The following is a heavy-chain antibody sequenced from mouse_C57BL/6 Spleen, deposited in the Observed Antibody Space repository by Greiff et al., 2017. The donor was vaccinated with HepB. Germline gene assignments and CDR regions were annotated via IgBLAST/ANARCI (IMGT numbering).Heavy chain of an antibody. D-gene: IGHD2-1*01. Sequence: VQLKQSGPELVKPGASVKISCKASGYTFTDYYMNWVKQSHGKSLEWIGDINPNNGGTSYNQKFKGKATLTVDKSSSTAYMELRRLTSADSAVYFCSIPHLSTTGYFDVWGPGTTVTVSS. CDR2: INPNNGGT. CDR1: GYTFTDYY. J-gene: IGHJ1*01. V-gene: IGHV1-26*01. CDR3: SIPHLSTTGYFDV.